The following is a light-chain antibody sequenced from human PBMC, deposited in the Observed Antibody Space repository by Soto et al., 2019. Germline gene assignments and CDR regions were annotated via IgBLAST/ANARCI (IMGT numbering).Light chain of an antibody. J-gene: IGKJ2*01. Sequence: VLTQSPATLSVSPGEGATLSCRACQSVSSKLAWFQQKPGQAPSLLIYGVSTRATGVPVMFSGSGSETEFTLTINSLQSEDFAVYYCQQYNNWPDTFGQGTKVDIK. V-gene: IGKV3-15*01. CDR2: GVS. CDR1: QSVSSK. CDR3: QQYNNWPDT.